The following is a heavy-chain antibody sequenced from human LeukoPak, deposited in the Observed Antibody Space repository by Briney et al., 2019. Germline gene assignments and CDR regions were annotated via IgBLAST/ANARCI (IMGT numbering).Heavy chain of an antibody. J-gene: IGHJ4*02. D-gene: IGHD3-22*01. CDR2: ISGSGSTT. V-gene: IGHV3-23*01. CDR3: AKVGDSSGYYKRPFDF. CDR1: GFTFSSYA. Sequence: PGGSLRLSCAASGFTFSSYAMSWVRQAPGKGLEWVSAISGSGSTTYYADSVKGRFTISRDNSKNTLYLRMNSLRAEDTAVYYCAKVGDSSGYYKRPFDFWGQGNLVTVSP.